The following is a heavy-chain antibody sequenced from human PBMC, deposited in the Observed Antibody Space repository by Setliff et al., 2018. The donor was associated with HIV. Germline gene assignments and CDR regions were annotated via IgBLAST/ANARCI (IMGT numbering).Heavy chain of an antibody. D-gene: IGHD3-16*01. CDR2: IIPIFGTA. Sequence: GASVKVSCKASGGTFSTYAISWVRQAPGQGLEWMGGIIPIFGTANYAQKFQGRVTITADESTSTAYMELSSLRSEDTAVYYCARDWGIGSLIPYYYMDVWGKGTTVTVSS. J-gene: IGHJ6*03. V-gene: IGHV1-69*13. CDR1: GGTFSTYA. CDR3: ARDWGIGSLIPYYYMDV.